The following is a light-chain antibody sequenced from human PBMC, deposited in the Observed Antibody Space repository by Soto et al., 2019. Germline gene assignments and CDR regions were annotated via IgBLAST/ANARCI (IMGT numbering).Light chain of an antibody. CDR3: GSWDSSLSAYV. CDR1: SSNIGDNS. Sequence: QSVLAQPPSVSAAPGQKVTISCSGSSSNIGDNSVSWYQQLPCTAPQLLIYDDNKRPSGIPDRFSGSRSGTSATLGITVFQTGDEADYYCGSWDSSLSAYVFGTGTKGIVL. CDR2: DDN. J-gene: IGLJ1*01. V-gene: IGLV1-51*01.